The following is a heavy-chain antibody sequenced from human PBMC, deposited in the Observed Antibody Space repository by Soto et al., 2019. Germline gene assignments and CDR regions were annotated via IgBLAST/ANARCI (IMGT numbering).Heavy chain of an antibody. CDR1: GFTFSSYA. Sequence: GGSLRLSCAASGFTFSSYAMSWVRQAPGKGLEWVSAISGGDGSTYYADSVKGRFTISRDNSKDMLFLQMSSLRADDTAVYYCAKDRDPDGIWTFDSWGQGTLVTVSS. D-gene: IGHD3-9*01. CDR2: ISGGDGST. CDR3: AKDRDPDGIWTFDS. J-gene: IGHJ5*01. V-gene: IGHV3-23*01.